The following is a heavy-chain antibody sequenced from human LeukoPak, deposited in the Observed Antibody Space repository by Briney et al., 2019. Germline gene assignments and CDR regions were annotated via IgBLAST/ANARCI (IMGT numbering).Heavy chain of an antibody. Sequence: PGGSLRLSCAASGFTFSGYALTWVRQAPGKGLEWVSSISDSGDRTHYADSVKGRFTTSRVNSQNTLLLQMSNLRTEDTAVYYCANSSLGWGQGTLVTVSS. V-gene: IGHV3-23*01. CDR2: ISDSGDRT. J-gene: IGHJ4*02. CDR1: GFTFSGYA. CDR3: ANSSLG.